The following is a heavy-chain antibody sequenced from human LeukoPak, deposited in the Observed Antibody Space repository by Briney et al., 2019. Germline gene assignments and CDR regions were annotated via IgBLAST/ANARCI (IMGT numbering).Heavy chain of an antibody. V-gene: IGHV4-59*01. CDR1: GASISSYC. Sequence: SETLSLTCTVSGASISSYCWSWIRQPPGKGLEWNGYIYYSGGTNYNPSLKSRVTISVDTSKNQFSLKLSSVTAADTAMYYCAREFIVGVTVRAFDIWGQGTVVTVSS. CDR2: IYYSGGT. J-gene: IGHJ3*02. CDR3: AREFIVGVTVRAFDI. D-gene: IGHD1-26*01.